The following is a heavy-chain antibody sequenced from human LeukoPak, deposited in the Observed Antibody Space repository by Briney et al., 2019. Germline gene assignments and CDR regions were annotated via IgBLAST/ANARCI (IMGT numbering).Heavy chain of an antibody. V-gene: IGHV4-39*01. Sequence: SETLSLTCTVSGGSISSSSYYWGWIRRPPGKGLEWIGSIYYSGSTYYNPSLKSRVTISVDTSKNQFSLKLSSVTAADTAVYYCARGTITIFGVVLNGGGGPHAFDIWGQGTMVTVSS. CDR1: GGSISSSSYY. J-gene: IGHJ3*02. D-gene: IGHD3-3*01. CDR3: ARGTITIFGVVLNGGGGPHAFDI. CDR2: IYYSGST.